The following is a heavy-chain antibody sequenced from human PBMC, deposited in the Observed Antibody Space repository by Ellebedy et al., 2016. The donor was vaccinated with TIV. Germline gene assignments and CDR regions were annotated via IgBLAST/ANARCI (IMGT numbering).Heavy chain of an antibody. J-gene: IGHJ6*02. V-gene: IGHV3-23*01. D-gene: IGHD2/OR15-2a*01. CDR2: IIGSGGNT. CDR3: ARSAKDHFYHGMDV. Sequence: GESLKISCAASGFSFSRYAMNWVRQAPGKGLEWVTGIIGSGGNTKYVESVKGRFTISRDNSKNTLFLLMKSLRGEDTAVYYCARSAKDHFYHGMDVWGQGTTVTVSS. CDR1: GFSFSRYA.